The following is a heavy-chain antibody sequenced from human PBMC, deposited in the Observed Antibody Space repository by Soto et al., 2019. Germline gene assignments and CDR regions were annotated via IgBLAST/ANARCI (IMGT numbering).Heavy chain of an antibody. V-gene: IGHV3-11*01. D-gene: IGHD3-10*01. J-gene: IGHJ1*01. CDR2: ISTSGRTI. CDR3: ARAGSYGLGYIQH. Sequence: QVQLVESGGGLVKPGGSLRLSCAASGFTFSDYYMSWIRQAPGKGLEWVSYISTSGRTIYYADSVKGRFTISRDNAKNSLYLQINSLRAKDTAVYSCARAGSYGLGYIQHWGRGTMVTVSS. CDR1: GFTFSDYY.